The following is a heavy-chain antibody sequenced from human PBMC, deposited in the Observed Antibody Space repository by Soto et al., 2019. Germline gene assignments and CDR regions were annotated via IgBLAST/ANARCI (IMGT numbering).Heavy chain of an antibody. D-gene: IGHD4-4*01. CDR2: ISSSSSYI. V-gene: IGHV3-21*01. CDR1: GFTFSSYS. CDR3: ARDPSYSNYPYNWFDP. J-gene: IGHJ5*02. Sequence: LRLSCAAAGFTFSSYSMNWVRQAPGKGLEWVSSISSSSSYIYYADSVKGRFTISRDNAKNSLYLRMNSLRAEDTAVYYCARDPSYSNYPYNWFDPWGQGTLVTVSS.